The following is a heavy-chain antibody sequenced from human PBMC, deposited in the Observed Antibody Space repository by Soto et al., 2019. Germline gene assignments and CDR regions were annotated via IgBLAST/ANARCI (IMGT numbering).Heavy chain of an antibody. CDR1: GGSISSGGYY. CDR3: ARANSSSLLFQH. CDR2: IYYSGST. D-gene: IGHD6-13*01. J-gene: IGHJ1*01. V-gene: IGHV4-31*03. Sequence: SETLSLTCTVSGGSISSGGYYWSWIRQHPGKGLEWIGYIYYSGSTYYNPSLKSRVTISVDTSKNQFSLKLSSVTAADTAVYYCARANSSSLLFQHWGQGTLVNVSS.